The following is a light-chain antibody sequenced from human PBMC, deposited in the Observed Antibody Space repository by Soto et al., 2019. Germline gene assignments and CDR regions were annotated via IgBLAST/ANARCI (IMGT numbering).Light chain of an antibody. CDR1: SSDVGGYNY. J-gene: IGLJ2*01. CDR2: DVS. CDR3: SSFTRRSPYVA. Sequence: QSALTQPASVSGSPGQSITISCTGTSSDVGGYNYVSWYQQHPGKAPKFIIYDVSNRPSGVSNRFSGSKSGNTASLTISGLQAEDEADYYCSSFTRRSPYVAFGGGTKLTVL. V-gene: IGLV2-14*03.